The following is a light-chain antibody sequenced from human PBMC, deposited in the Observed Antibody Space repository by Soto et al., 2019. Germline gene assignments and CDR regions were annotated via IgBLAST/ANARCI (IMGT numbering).Light chain of an antibody. CDR1: QSVSSN. J-gene: IGKJ1*01. CDR2: GAP. CDR3: QQYNYWWT. V-gene: IGKV3-15*01. Sequence: EVVMTQSPDTLSVYPGERATLSCRASQSVSSNLAWYQQTPGQAPTLLIYGAPTRATGIPARFSGSGSGTEFTLTINSLQSEDFAVYYCQQYNYWWTFGQGTKVEI.